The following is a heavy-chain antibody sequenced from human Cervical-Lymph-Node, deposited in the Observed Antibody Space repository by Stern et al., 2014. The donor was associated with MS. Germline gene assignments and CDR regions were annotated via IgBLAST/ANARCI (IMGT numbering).Heavy chain of an antibody. D-gene: IGHD3-22*01. V-gene: IGHV4-4*02. CDR1: GGSITTSYW. Sequence: VQLQESGPGLVKPSGTLSLTCTVSGGSITTSYWWSWVRQPPGKGLEWIVQIYHSGNPRDNPSVDSRVTLSVDNSRNPLSLQLRSGTAADTAVYYCARVAHFYDSEDYWGQGTLVTVSS. CDR3: ARVAHFYDSEDY. J-gene: IGHJ4*02. CDR2: IYHSGNP.